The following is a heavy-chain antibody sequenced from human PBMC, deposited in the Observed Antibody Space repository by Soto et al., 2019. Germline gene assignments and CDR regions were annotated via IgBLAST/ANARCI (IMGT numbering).Heavy chain of an antibody. V-gene: IGHV4-34*01. D-gene: IGHD2-21*01. CDR3: ARGISMIVEDQRPAPDKYYFDS. Sequence: PSETLSLTCAVYGGSFSGHFWSWIRQPPGKGLEWIGEINHSGSTNFNASLKSRVTISVDTSKNQFSLKVNSLTAADTAVYYCARGISMIVEDQRPAPDKYYFDSWGQGTVVTVSS. CDR2: INHSGST. CDR1: GGSFSGHF. J-gene: IGHJ4*02.